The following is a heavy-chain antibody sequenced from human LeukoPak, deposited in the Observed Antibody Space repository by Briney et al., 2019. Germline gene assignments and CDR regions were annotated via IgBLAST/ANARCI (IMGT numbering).Heavy chain of an antibody. CDR3: ARVGSGYPDY. Sequence: ASVKVSCKASGYTFTSYGISWVRQAPGQGLEWMGWINPNSGGTNYAQKFQGRVTMTRDTSISTAYMELSRLRSDDTAVYYCARVGSGYPDYWGQGTLVTVSS. V-gene: IGHV1-2*02. CDR2: INPNSGGT. CDR1: GYTFTSYG. J-gene: IGHJ4*02. D-gene: IGHD3-3*01.